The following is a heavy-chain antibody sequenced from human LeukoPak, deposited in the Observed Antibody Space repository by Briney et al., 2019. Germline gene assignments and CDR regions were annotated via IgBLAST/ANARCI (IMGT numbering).Heavy chain of an antibody. D-gene: IGHD5-18*01. CDR2: INPNSGGT. V-gene: IGHV1-2*02. Sequence: GASVEVSCKASGYTFTGYYMHWVRQAPGQGLEWMGWINPNSGGTNYAQKFQGRVTMTRDTSINTAYMELSRLRSDDTAVYYCARDRSPAPGRSYGRGHFDYWGQGTLVTVSS. J-gene: IGHJ4*02. CDR3: ARDRSPAPGRSYGRGHFDY. CDR1: GYTFTGYY.